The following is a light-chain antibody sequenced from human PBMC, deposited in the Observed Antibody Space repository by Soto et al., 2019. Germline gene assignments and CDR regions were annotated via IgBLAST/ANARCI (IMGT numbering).Light chain of an antibody. V-gene: IGLV1-47*01. Sequence: QSVLTQAPSASGTPGQRVTISCSGSSFNIGSNYVYWYQQLPGTAPKLVIFRNDQRPSGIPDRISGSKSGTSASLAISELRSEDEADYYCSAWDDSLSGYVFGTGTKVTVL. J-gene: IGLJ1*01. CDR2: RND. CDR1: SFNIGSNY. CDR3: SAWDDSLSGYV.